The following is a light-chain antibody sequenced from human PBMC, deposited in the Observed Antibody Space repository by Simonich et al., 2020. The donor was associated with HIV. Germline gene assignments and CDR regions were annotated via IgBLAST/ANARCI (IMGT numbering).Light chain of an antibody. CDR2: GAS. Sequence: EIVMTQSPATLSVSPGERATLSCRASQTVNSNLAWYQQKPGQAPTLLIYGASTRATGVPARFSGSGSGTEFTLTISSLQPDDFATYYCQQYNSYSPYIFGQGTKLEIK. J-gene: IGKJ2*01. V-gene: IGKV3-15*01. CDR1: QTVNSN. CDR3: QQYNSYSPYI.